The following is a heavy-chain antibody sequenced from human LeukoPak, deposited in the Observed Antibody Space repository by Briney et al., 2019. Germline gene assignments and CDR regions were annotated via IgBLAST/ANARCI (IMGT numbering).Heavy chain of an antibody. J-gene: IGHJ3*02. Sequence: SSETLSLTCAVSGDSISGDGYSWSWIRQPPGRGLERIGYIFHGGNTYYNPSLKSRVTISVDRSKNHFSLKLTSVTAADTAVYYCAREVRDAEVRGVHDAFDIWGQGTKVTVSS. CDR1: GDSISGDGYS. D-gene: IGHD3-10*01. V-gene: IGHV4-30-2*01. CDR2: IFHGGNT. CDR3: AREVRDAEVRGVHDAFDI.